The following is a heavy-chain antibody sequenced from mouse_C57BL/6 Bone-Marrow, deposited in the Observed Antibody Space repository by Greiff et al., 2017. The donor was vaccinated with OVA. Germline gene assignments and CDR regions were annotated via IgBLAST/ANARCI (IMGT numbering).Heavy chain of an antibody. Sequence: QVQLQQSGPGLVQPSQSLSITCTVSGFSLTSYGVHWVRQSPGKGLEWLGVIWSGGSTDYNAAFISRLSISKDNSKGQVFFKMNSLQADDTAIYYCARTYYYGSSSYYYAMDYWGQGTSVTVSS. V-gene: IGHV2-2*01. D-gene: IGHD1-1*01. CDR2: IWSGGST. CDR1: GFSLTSYG. J-gene: IGHJ4*01. CDR3: ARTYYYGSSSYYYAMDY.